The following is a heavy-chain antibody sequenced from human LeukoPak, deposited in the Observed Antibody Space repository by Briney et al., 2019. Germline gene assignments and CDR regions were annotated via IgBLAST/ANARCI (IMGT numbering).Heavy chain of an antibody. J-gene: IGHJ4*02. V-gene: IGHV3-9*01. CDR2: ISWNSANI. Sequence: GGSLRLSCEASGFTFDDYAMHWVRQAPGKGLEWVSGISWNSANIAYGDSVKGRFTISRDNARNSLYLQMNSLRADDTALYYCARGSGYSPLFDCWGQGTLVTVSS. CDR1: GFTFDDYA. CDR3: ARGSGYSPLFDC. D-gene: IGHD3-22*01.